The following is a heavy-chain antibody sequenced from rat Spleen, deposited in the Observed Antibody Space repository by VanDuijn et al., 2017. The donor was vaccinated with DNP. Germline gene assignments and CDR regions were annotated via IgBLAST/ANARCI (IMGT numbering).Heavy chain of an antibody. J-gene: IGHJ2*01. D-gene: IGHD1-2*01. CDR1: GYSITSNY. Sequence: EVQLQESGPGLVKPSQSLSLTCSVTGYSITSNYWGWIRKFPGNKMEWIGHISYSGNTSYNPSLKSRISITRDTSKNQFFLHLNSVTTEDTATYYCARYYSSYIYYFDYWGQGVMVTVSS. CDR2: ISYSGNT. CDR3: ARYYSSYIYYFDY. V-gene: IGHV3-1*01.